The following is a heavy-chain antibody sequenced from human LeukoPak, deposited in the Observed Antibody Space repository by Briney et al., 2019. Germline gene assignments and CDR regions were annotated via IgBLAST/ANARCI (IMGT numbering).Heavy chain of an antibody. Sequence: GGSLRLSCAASGFTLSNAWMNWVRQAPGKGLEWVGLIKSKTNGETRDYAVPVKGRFTISRDDSDNTLYLQMNSLKNEDTAVYFCARDDRWLQFNNWGQGTLVTVSS. D-gene: IGHD5-24*01. CDR1: GFTLSNAW. J-gene: IGHJ4*02. CDR2: IKSKTNGETR. V-gene: IGHV3-15*01. CDR3: ARDDRWLQFNN.